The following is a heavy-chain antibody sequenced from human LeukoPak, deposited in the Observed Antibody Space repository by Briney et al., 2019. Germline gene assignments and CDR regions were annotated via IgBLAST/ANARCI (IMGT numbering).Heavy chain of an antibody. CDR2: ISSSGSTI. Sequence: GGSLRLSCAASGFTFSDYYMSWIRQAPGKGLEWVSYISSSGSTIYYADSVKGRFTISRDNAKNSLYLQMNSLRAEDTAVYYCARDDQQLVRPVGFDYWGQGTLVTVSS. D-gene: IGHD6-6*01. CDR3: ARDDQQLVRPVGFDY. CDR1: GFTFSDYY. V-gene: IGHV3-11*04. J-gene: IGHJ4*02.